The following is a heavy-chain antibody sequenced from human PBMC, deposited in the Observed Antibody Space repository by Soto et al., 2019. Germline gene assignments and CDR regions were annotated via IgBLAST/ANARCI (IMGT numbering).Heavy chain of an antibody. CDR1: GYTFTGDY. V-gene: IGHV1-2*02. J-gene: IGHJ4*02. D-gene: IGHD3-10*01. CDR2: INPNSGGT. CDR3: ARSLFEYGWGICGLGY. Sequence: GASVKFSCKASGYTFTGDYMHWVRQAPGQGLGWMGWINPNSGGTNYAQKFQGRVTMTRDTSIITAYMEVGRLRSDDTAVYYCARSLFEYGWGICGLGYGGQGTLVTVS.